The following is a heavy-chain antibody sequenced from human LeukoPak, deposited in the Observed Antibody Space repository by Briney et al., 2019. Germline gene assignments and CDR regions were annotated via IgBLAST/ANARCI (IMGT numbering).Heavy chain of an antibody. V-gene: IGHV4-59*11. J-gene: IGHJ3*02. CDR2: IYYSGST. D-gene: IGHD2-21*02. Sequence: SEILSLTCTVSGGSISSHYWSWIRQPPGKGLEWSGYIYYSGSTNYNPSLKSRVTISVDTSKNQFSLKLSSVTAADTAVYYCAGVVVVTPDDAFDIWGQGTMVTVSS. CDR3: AGVVVVTPDDAFDI. CDR1: GGSISSHY.